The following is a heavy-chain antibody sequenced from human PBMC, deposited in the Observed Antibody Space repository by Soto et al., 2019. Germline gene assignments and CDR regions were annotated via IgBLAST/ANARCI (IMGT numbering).Heavy chain of an antibody. CDR1: GGTFSSYA. CDR2: IIPIFGTA. V-gene: IGHV1-69*13. CDR3: ERAPRVRFLAFGFDP. Sequence: SVKVSCKASGGTFSSYAISWVRQAPGQGLEWMGGIIPIFGTANYAQKFQGRVTITADESTSTAYMELSSLRSEDTAVYYCERAPRVRFLAFGFDPWGQGTLVTVYS. J-gene: IGHJ5*02. D-gene: IGHD3-3*01.